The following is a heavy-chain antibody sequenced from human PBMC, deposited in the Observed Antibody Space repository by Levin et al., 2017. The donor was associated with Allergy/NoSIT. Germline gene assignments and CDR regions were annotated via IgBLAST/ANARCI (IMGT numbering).Heavy chain of an antibody. CDR2: ISSSSSYT. J-gene: IGHJ6*03. V-gene: IGHV3-11*05. CDR3: ARDEELERQRSYYYMDG. Sequence: GGSLRLSCAASGFTFSDYYMSWIRQAPGKGLEWVSYISSSSSYTNYADSVKGRFTISRDNAKNSLYLQMNSLRAEDTAVYYCARDEELERQRSYYYMDGWGKGTTVTVSS. CDR1: GFTFSDYY. D-gene: IGHD1-1*01.